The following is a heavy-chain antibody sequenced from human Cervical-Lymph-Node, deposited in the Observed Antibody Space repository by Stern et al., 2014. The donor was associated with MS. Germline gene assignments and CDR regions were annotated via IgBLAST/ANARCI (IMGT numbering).Heavy chain of an antibody. CDR3: ARGVTAVTNYVPNWCFDL. V-gene: IGHV4-39*02. Sequence: VQLVESGPGLVKPSETLSLTCTVSGGSITNRDYWGWIRQSPGKGLEWIGSVYYSGITYYRPSLKSRATLSIDTYRNQFFLTLTSVTATDTAVYFCARGVTAVTNYVPNWCFDLWGRGTLVTVSS. J-gene: IGHJ2*01. D-gene: IGHD4-11*01. CDR2: VYYSGIT. CDR1: GGSITNRDY.